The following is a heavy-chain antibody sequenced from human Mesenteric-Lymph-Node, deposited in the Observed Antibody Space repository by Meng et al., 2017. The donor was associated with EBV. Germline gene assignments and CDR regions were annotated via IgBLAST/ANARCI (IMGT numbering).Heavy chain of an antibody. V-gene: IGHV1-69*01. CDR3: AISDGWDIS. J-gene: IGHJ5*02. CDR2: INPFLSTT. CDR1: GGTFIRFA. D-gene: IGHD5-24*01. Sequence: QVLLGKSWAEVKKPWASGEGSCKASGGTFIRFAIHWGRMGPGKRSEWMAGINPFLSTTNYAQNFQGRVTITADASTSTAYMEVSSLRSDDTAVYYCAISDGWDISWGQGTLVTVSS.